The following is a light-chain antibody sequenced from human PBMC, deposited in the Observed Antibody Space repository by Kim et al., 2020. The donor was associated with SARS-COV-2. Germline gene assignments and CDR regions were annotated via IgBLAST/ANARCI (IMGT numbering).Light chain of an antibody. CDR3: QQYNNWPSGYT. J-gene: IGKJ2*01. V-gene: IGKV3-15*01. CDR1: QSVSSN. CDR2: GAS. Sequence: EIVMTQSPATLSVSPGERATLSCRVSQSVSSNLAWYQQKPGQAPRLLIYGASTRATGIPARFSGSGSGTEFTLTISSLQSEDFAVYYCQQYNNWPSGYTFGQGTKLEI.